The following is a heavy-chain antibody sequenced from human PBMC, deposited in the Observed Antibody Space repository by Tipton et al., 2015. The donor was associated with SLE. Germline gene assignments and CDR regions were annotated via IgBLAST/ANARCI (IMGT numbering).Heavy chain of an antibody. V-gene: IGHV3-7*01. J-gene: IGHJ4*01. Sequence: VQLVQSGGGLVQPGGSLRLSCAASGFTFSSYWMSWVRQAPGKGLEWVANIKQDGSEKYYVDSVKGRFTISRDNAKNTLYLQMNSLRAEDTAVYYCAKGSYYYDSSGCDYWGQGTLVTVSS. CDR2: IKQDGSEK. CDR1: GFTFSSYW. D-gene: IGHD3-22*01. CDR3: AKGSYYYDSSGCDY.